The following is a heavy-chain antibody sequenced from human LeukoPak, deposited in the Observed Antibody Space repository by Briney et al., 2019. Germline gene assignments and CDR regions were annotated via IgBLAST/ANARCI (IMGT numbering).Heavy chain of an antibody. Sequence: ASVKVSCKASGYTFTSYGISWVRQAPGQGLEWMGWISAYNGNTNYAQKLQGRVTMTTDTSTSTAYMELRSLRSDDTAVYYCARVHQPPYSSVWYQRYYGMDVWGQGTTVTVSS. CDR2: ISAYNGNT. J-gene: IGHJ6*02. CDR1: GYTFTSYG. CDR3: ARVHQPPYSSVWYQRYYGMDV. D-gene: IGHD6-19*01. V-gene: IGHV1-18*01.